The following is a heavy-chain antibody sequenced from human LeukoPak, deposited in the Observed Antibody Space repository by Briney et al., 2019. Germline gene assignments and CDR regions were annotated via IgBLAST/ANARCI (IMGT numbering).Heavy chain of an antibody. Sequence: PGGSLRLSCAASGFTFSSYSMNWVRQAPGKGLEWVSSISSSSSYIYYADSVKGRFTISRDNAKNSLYLQMNSLRAEDTAVYYCARAGDGMVRGVSFAFDIWGQGTMVTVSS. CDR2: ISSSSSYI. CDR1: GFTFSSYS. V-gene: IGHV3-21*01. CDR3: ARAGDGMVRGVSFAFDI. D-gene: IGHD3-10*01. J-gene: IGHJ3*02.